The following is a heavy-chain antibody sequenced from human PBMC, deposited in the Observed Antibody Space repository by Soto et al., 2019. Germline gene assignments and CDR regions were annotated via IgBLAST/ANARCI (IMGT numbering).Heavy chain of an antibody. V-gene: IGHV4-34*01. CDR1: GGSFSGYY. D-gene: IGHD5-18*01. CDR3: ARAYCYLDYYGMDV. Sequence: QVQLQQWGAGLLKPSETLSLTCAVYGGSFSGYYWSWIRPPPGKGLEWIGEINHSGSTNYNPSLTSRVTISVDTSKNQCSLKLSSATAADTAVYYCARAYCYLDYYGMDVWGQGTTVTVSS. CDR2: INHSGST. J-gene: IGHJ6*02.